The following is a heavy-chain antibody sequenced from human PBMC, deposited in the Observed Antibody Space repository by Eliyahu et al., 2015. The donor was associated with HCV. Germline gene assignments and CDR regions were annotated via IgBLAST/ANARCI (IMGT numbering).Heavy chain of an antibody. CDR3: ARGGRGRYYDSRLGAFDI. J-gene: IGHJ3*02. D-gene: IGHD3-22*01. Sequence: QVQLVQSGAEVKKPGSSVKVSCXXSGGTFXXXAXSWVRQAXGQGLEWMGGIIPIFGTANYAQKFQGRVTITADESTSTAYMELSSLRSEDTAVYXCARGGRGRYYDSRLGAFDIWGQGTMVTVSS. CDR1: GGTFXXXA. V-gene: IGHV1-69*01. CDR2: IIPIFGTA.